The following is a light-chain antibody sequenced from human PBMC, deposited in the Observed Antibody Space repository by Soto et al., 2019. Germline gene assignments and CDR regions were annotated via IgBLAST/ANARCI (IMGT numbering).Light chain of an antibody. CDR3: LQDHSSPWT. CDR1: QGSRND. J-gene: IGKJ1*01. Sequence: AIQLTQSPSSLSASVGDRVSITCRAIQGSRNDLGWYQHKPGKAPKPLLHGASSLQSGVPSRFRGSASGTEFTLTISSLQPEDLASYYCLQDHSSPWTFGQGTKVDIK. V-gene: IGKV1-6*01. CDR2: GAS.